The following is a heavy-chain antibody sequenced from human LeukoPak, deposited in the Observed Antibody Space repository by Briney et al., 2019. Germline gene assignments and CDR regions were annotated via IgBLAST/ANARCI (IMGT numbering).Heavy chain of an antibody. CDR1: GFTFDDYG. D-gene: IGHD6-13*01. CDR3: ARVGAATGIFDY. J-gene: IGHJ4*02. Sequence: PGGSLRLSCAASGFTFDDYGMSWVRQAPGKGLEWVSVIYSGGNIYYADSVKGRFTISRDDSKNTVYLQLNSLRAEDTAVYYCARVGAATGIFDYWGQGTLVTVSS. CDR2: IYSGGNI. V-gene: IGHV3-66*01.